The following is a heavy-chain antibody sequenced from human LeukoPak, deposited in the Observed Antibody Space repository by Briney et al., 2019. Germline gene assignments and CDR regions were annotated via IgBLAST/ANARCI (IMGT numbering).Heavy chain of an antibody. V-gene: IGHV3-23*01. D-gene: IGHD2-21*01. Sequence: GGSLRLSCVASGFTLRSYVMNWVRQTPGKGLEWVSSISGSGDSTFYADSVKGRFTISRDSSKNTLFLQMNRLRPEDAAVYYCAKAPVTTCRGAYCYPFDYWGQGTLVTVSS. J-gene: IGHJ4*02. CDR3: AKAPVTTCRGAYCYPFDY. CDR1: GFTLRSYV. CDR2: ISGSGDST.